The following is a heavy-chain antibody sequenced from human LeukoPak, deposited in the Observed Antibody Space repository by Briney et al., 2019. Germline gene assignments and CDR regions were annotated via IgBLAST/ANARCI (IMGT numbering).Heavy chain of an antibody. Sequence: AGESLRLSCAASGFTFSSYEMKWVRLAPGKGLECVSFISSSGKTINYADSVKGRSTISRHNPTNSPYLQVNSLRAARPAINNCARDHGFYWG. J-gene: IGHJ4*01. CDR2: ISSSGKTI. V-gene: IGHV3-48*03. CDR1: GFTFSSYE. CDR3: ARDHGFY.